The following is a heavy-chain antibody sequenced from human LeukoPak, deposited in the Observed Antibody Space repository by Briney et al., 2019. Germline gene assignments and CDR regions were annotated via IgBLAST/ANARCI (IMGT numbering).Heavy chain of an antibody. Sequence: GGSLRLSCAASGFTFSDYYMSWIRQAPGKGLEWISYISSGGSTIYYADSVKGRFTISRDNAKNSLYLQMNSLRAEDTAVYYCAREEGSSSSLDAFDIWGQGTMVTVSS. V-gene: IGHV3-11*04. CDR1: GFTFSDYY. J-gene: IGHJ3*02. CDR2: ISSGGSTI. D-gene: IGHD6-6*01. CDR3: AREEGSSSSLDAFDI.